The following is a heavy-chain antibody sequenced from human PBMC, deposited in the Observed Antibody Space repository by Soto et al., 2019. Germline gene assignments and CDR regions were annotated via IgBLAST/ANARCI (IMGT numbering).Heavy chain of an antibody. CDR1: GFTFSSYG. CDR3: AKDLEGVAAPRRYGMDV. Sequence: QVQLVESGGGVVQPGRSLRLSCAASGFTFSSYGMHWVRQAPGKGLEWVAVISYDGSNKYYADSVKGRFTISRDNSMNTLYLQMNSLRAEDTAVYYCAKDLEGVAAPRRYGMDVWGQGTTVTVSS. CDR2: ISYDGSNK. J-gene: IGHJ6*02. D-gene: IGHD2-15*01. V-gene: IGHV3-30*18.